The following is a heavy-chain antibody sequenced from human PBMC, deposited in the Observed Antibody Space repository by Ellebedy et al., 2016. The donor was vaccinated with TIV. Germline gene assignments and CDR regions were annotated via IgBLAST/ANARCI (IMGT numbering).Heavy chain of an antibody. V-gene: IGHV3-9*01. CDR3: AKAPHTSSSDDYFDT. CDR1: GFTFDDYA. Sequence: SLKISCAASGFTFDDYAMHWVRQTPGKGLEWISGISWNSGSKGYADSVKGRFTISRDNAKNSLYLQMNSLRPEDTVLYFCAKAPHTSSSDDYFDTWGQGTLVTVSS. J-gene: IGHJ4*02. D-gene: IGHD6-6*01. CDR2: ISWNSGSK.